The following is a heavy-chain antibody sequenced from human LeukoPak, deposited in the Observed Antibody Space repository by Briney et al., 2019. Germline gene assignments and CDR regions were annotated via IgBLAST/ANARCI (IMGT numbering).Heavy chain of an antibody. CDR3: ASRVVTATFDAFDI. J-gene: IGHJ3*02. CDR2: ISSSSSYI. CDR1: GFTFSSFS. Sequence: GGSLRLSCAASGFTFSSFSMNWVRQAPGKGLEWVSSISSSSSYIYYADSVKGRFTISRDNAKNSLFLKLNSLRAEDTAVYYCASRVVTATFDAFDIWGQGTMVTVSS. V-gene: IGHV3-21*01. D-gene: IGHD2-21*02.